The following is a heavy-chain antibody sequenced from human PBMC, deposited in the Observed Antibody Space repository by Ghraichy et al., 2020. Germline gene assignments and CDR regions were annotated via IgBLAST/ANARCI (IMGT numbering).Heavy chain of an antibody. CDR2: MNPQSGNT. CDR1: TDTFSPHD. D-gene: IGHD3-10*01. Sequence: ASVKVSCKASTDTFSPHDINWVRQATGQGLEFEWMGWMNPQSGNTGYAQRFQGRVTMTRDTSTGTAYMELRNLKYEDTAVYYCGRGVYYYGSGNSGPPDFRLDPWGQGTLVTVSS. CDR3: GRGVYYYGSGNSGPPDFRLDP. V-gene: IGHV1-8*01. J-gene: IGHJ5*02.